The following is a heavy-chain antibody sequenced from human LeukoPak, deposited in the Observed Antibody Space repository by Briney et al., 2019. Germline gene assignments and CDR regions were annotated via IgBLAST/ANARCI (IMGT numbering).Heavy chain of an antibody. V-gene: IGHV4-39*01. CDR3: ANVLGIGPGGFDY. CDR1: GGCISSSSYY. CDR2: IYYSGST. Sequence: SETLSLTCTVSGGCISSSSYYWGWIRQPPGKGLEWIGSIYYSGSTYYNPSLKSRVTISVDTSKNQFSLKLSSVTAADTAVYYCANVLGIGPGGFDYWGQGTLVTVSS. D-gene: IGHD7-27*01. J-gene: IGHJ4*02.